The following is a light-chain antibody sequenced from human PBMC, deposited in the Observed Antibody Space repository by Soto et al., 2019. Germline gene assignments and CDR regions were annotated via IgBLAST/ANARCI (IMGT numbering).Light chain of an antibody. Sequence: QSVLTQPPSVSGAPGQWGTISCTGSSSNIGAGYDVHWYQQLPGTAPKLLIYGDNNRPSGVPDRFSGSKSGTSASLAITGLQAEDEADYYCKSYDSSLSSYVFGTGTKLTVL. V-gene: IGLV1-40*01. CDR3: KSYDSSLSSYV. CDR1: SSNIGAGYD. CDR2: GDN. J-gene: IGLJ1*01.